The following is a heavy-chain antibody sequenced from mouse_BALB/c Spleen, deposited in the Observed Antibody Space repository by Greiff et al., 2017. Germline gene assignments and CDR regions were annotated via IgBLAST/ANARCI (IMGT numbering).Heavy chain of an antibody. CDR1: GYTFTSYV. Sequence: EVQLQQSGPELVTPWASVKMSCKASGYTFTSYVMHWVKQKPGQGLEWIGYINPYNDGTKYNEKFKCKATLTSDKSSSTAYMVLSSLTSEDSAVYYCTRDLDYWGQGTSVTVSS. CDR3: TRDLDY. J-gene: IGHJ4*01. CDR2: INPYNDGT. V-gene: IGHV1-14*01.